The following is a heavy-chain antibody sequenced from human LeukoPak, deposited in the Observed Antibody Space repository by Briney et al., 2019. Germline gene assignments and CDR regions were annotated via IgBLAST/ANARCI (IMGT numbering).Heavy chain of an antibody. CDR2: ISGSGGTS. J-gene: IGHJ4*02. D-gene: IGHD6-19*01. CDR3: AKDHLPGIVVADRDY. CDR1: GFIFSRYG. V-gene: IGHV3-23*01. Sequence: GGSLRLSCAASGFIFSRYGMSWVRQAPGKGLEWVSAISGSGGTSYYANSVKGRFTISRDNSKNTLYLQINSLRAEDTALYYCAKDHLPGIVVADRDYWGQGTLVTVSS.